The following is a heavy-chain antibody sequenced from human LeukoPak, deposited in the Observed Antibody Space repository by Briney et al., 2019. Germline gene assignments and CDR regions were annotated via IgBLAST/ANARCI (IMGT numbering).Heavy chain of an antibody. J-gene: IGHJ6*03. V-gene: IGHV3-74*01. D-gene: IGHD1-14*01. Sequence: GGPLRLSCAASGFTFSSYWMHWVRQAPGKGLVWVSRINSDGSSTSYADSVKGRFTISRDNAKNTLYLQMNSLRAEDTAVYYCARATRLSLPGALHYYYYMDVWGKGTTVTVSS. CDR1: GFTFSSYW. CDR3: ARATRLSLPGALHYYYYMDV. CDR2: INSDGSST.